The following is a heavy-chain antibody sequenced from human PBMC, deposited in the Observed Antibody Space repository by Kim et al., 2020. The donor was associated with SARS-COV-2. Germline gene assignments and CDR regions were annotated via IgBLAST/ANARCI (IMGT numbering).Heavy chain of an antibody. CDR2: ISYDGSNK. CDR3: ARAGLLWFGELLPLGRLDY. D-gene: IGHD3-10*01. CDR1: GFTFSSYA. V-gene: IGHV3-30*04. Sequence: GGSLRLSCAASGFTFSSYAMHWVRQAPGKGLEWVAVISYDGSNKYYADSVKGRFTISRDNSKNTLYLQMNSLRAEDTAVYYCARAGLLWFGELLPLGRLDYWGQGTLVTVSS. J-gene: IGHJ4*02.